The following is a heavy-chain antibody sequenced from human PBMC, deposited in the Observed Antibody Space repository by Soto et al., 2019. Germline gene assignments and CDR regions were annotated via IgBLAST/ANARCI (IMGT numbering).Heavy chain of an antibody. D-gene: IGHD4-17*01. V-gene: IGHV4-61*03. CDR1: GGSVSSGSYF. CDR2: IYYSGRT. J-gene: IGHJ4*02. CDR3: ARVGGDDFGDSGGFDY. Sequence: PSETLSLTCTVPGGSVSSGSYFWSWIRQPPGKGIEWNGDIYYSGRTNYNPSLKSRVSISVDTSKNHFSLQLRSVTAADTAVYYCARVGGDDFGDSGGFDYWGQGTLVTVSS.